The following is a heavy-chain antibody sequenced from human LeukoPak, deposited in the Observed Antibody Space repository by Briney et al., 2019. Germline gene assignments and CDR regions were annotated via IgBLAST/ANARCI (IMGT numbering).Heavy chain of an antibody. CDR1: GFTFSTYW. CDR2: VKQDGSEK. D-gene: IGHD1-26*01. Sequence: GGSLRLSCAASGFTFSTYWMSWVRQAPGKGLEWVANVKQDGSEKYYVDSVMGRFTISRDNAKNSLYLQMNSLRAEDTAVYYCAGDKIVGATTLDYWGQGTLVTVSS. J-gene: IGHJ4*02. V-gene: IGHV3-7*01. CDR3: AGDKIVGATTLDY.